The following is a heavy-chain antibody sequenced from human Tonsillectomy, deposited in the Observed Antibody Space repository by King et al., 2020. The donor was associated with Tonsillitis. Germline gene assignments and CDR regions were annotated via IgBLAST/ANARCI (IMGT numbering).Heavy chain of an antibody. CDR1: GLTLSSYG. D-gene: IGHD3/OR15-3a*01. Sequence: QVQLVESGGGVVQPGRSLRLSCAASGLTLSSYGMHWVRQAPGKGLEWVAVISNDGSYEKYADSVKGRFTISRDNSKNTLYLQMNSLRTEDTAVYYCAKPKSTSSLDFLIDYWGQGTLVTVSS. V-gene: IGHV3-30*18. J-gene: IGHJ4*02. CDR3: AKPKSTSSLDFLIDY. CDR2: ISNDGSYE.